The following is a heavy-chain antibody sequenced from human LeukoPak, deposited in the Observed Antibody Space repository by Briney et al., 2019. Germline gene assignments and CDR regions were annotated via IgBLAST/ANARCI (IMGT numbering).Heavy chain of an antibody. CDR3: ARARGGWRNWFDP. Sequence: PSETLSLTCTVSGGSISSGDYYWSWIRQPPGKGLEWIGYIYYSGSTYYNPSLKSRVTITVDTSKNQFSLKLSSVTAADTAVYYCARARGGWRNWFDPWGQGTLVTVSS. CDR2: IYYSGST. V-gene: IGHV4-30-4*08. D-gene: IGHD3-3*01. CDR1: GGSISSGDYY. J-gene: IGHJ5*02.